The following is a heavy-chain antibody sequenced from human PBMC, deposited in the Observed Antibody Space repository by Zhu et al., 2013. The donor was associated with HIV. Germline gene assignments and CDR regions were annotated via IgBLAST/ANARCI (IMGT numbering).Heavy chain of an antibody. J-gene: IGHJ4*02. D-gene: IGHD3-22*01. V-gene: IGHV1-2*02. CDR1: GGTFSSYA. Sequence: QVQLVQSGAEVKKPGSSVKVSCKASGGTFSSYAISWVRQAPGQGLEWMGGIIPKSGGTYYAQSFQGRVTMTRDTSISTAYMEVSRLTSDDTAFYYCTRVIYYFDSRGLANSFDFWGQGTLVTVSS. CDR3: TRVIYYFDSRGLANSFDF. CDR2: IIPKSGGT.